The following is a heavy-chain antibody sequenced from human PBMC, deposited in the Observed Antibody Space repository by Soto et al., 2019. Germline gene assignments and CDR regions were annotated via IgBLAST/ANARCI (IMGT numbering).Heavy chain of an antibody. J-gene: IGHJ4*02. CDR1: GGTFSSNA. CDR2: IIPIFGTA. CDR3: ASQRGRGVIMNDY. D-gene: IGHD3-10*01. V-gene: IGHV1-69*13. Sequence: SAKVSCKDSGGTFSSNAISWVRQATGKGLEWMGGIIPIFGTANYAQKVQGRVTIPADESPSTANMKLSSMSSQDTAVYYCASQRGRGVIMNDYLGQGTLVTVSS.